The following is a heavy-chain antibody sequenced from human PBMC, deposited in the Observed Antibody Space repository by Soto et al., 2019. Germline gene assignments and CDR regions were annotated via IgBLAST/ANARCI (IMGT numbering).Heavy chain of an antibody. Sequence: QVQLQESGPGLVKPSGTLSLTCAVSGGSISSSNWWSWVRQPPGKGLEWIGEIYHSGSTNYNPSLKSQVTITVDKSKSHFSLKMSSVTAAATDVYYRASVMAVAGTYYYYGMDVWGQGTTVTVAS. CDR3: ASVMAVAGTYYYYGMDV. J-gene: IGHJ6*02. D-gene: IGHD6-19*01. V-gene: IGHV4-4*02. CDR1: GGSISSSNW. CDR2: IYHSGST.